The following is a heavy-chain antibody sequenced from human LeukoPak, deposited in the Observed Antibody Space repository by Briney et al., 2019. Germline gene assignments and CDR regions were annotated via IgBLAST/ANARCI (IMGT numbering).Heavy chain of an antibody. V-gene: IGHV3-53*01. Sequence: GGSLRLSCAVSEFSVSSNYMNWVRQAPGEGLEWVSVIYSGGATYYADSVRGRFTISRDNSKNMASLQMTSLGAEDTAVYYCARERFSGSDDYWGQGTLVTVSS. D-gene: IGHD5-12*01. CDR3: ARERFSGSDDY. J-gene: IGHJ4*02. CDR2: IYSGGAT. CDR1: EFSVSSNY.